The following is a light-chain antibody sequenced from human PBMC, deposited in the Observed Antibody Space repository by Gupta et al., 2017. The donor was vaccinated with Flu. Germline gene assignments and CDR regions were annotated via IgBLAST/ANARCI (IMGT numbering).Light chain of an antibody. J-gene: IGKJ4*01. V-gene: IGKV3-11*01. CDR3: QKRGNWRRT. CDR2: DAV. Sequence: EIVLTQSPAPLSLFPGESATLSCRASQSVANYLAWYQQKPGQAPRLLIYDAVKRATGVPGRFSGSGAGTDGTRTITSLEPEDFAVDYCQKRGNWRRTFGGGTKV. CDR1: QSVANY.